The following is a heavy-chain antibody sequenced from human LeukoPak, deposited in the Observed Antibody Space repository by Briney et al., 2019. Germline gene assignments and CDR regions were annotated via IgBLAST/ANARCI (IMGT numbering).Heavy chain of an antibody. CDR1: GFTFGSYS. Sequence: GGSLRLSCAASGFTFGSYSMNWVRQAPGKGLEWVSSISSSSSYIYYADSVKGRFTISRDNAKNSLYLQMNSLRAEDTAVYYCVRAAVVVVAGLDYWGQGTLVTVSS. CDR2: ISSSSSYI. CDR3: VRAAVVVVAGLDY. J-gene: IGHJ4*02. V-gene: IGHV3-21*01. D-gene: IGHD2-21*01.